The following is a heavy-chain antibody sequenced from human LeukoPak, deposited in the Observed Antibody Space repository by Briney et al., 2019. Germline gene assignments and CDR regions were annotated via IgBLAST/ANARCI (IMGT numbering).Heavy chain of an antibody. D-gene: IGHD4-17*01. Sequence: GGSLRLSCSASGFTFSSYAMHWVRQAPGKGLEWVSSISSSSSYIYYADSVKGRFTISRDNAKNSLYLQMNSLRAEDTAVYYCARTTVTPFYGMDVWGQGTTVTVSS. J-gene: IGHJ6*02. CDR3: ARTTVTPFYGMDV. V-gene: IGHV3-21*01. CDR1: GFTFSSYA. CDR2: ISSSSSYI.